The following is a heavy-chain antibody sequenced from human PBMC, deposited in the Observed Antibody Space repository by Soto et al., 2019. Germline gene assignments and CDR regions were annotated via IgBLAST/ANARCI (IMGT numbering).Heavy chain of an antibody. Sequence: QVQLQESGPGLVKPSQTLSLTCTVSGGSISSGGYYWSWIRQHPGKGLEWIGYIYYSGSTYYNPSLKSRVTLSVDTSKNQFSLKRSSVTAADTAVYYCARAHHYLTTVTTHNWFDPWGQGTLVTVSS. J-gene: IGHJ5*02. V-gene: IGHV4-31*03. D-gene: IGHD4-4*01. CDR1: GGSISSGGYY. CDR3: ARAHHYLTTVTTHNWFDP. CDR2: IYYSGST.